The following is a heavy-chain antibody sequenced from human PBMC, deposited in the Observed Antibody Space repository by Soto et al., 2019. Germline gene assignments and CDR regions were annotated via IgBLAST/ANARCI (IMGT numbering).Heavy chain of an antibody. V-gene: IGHV3-30-3*01. CDR3: AREKYYFDY. Sequence: QVQLVESGGGVVQPGRSLRHSCAASGFTFSSYAMHWVRQAPGKGLEWVAVISYDGSNKYYADSVKGRFTISRDNSKNTLYLQMNSLRAEDTAVYYCAREKYYFDYWGQGTLVTVSS. CDR2: ISYDGSNK. CDR1: GFTFSSYA. J-gene: IGHJ4*02.